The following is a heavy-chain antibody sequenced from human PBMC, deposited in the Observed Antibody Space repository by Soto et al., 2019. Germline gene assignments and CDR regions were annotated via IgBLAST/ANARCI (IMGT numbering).Heavy chain of an antibody. CDR3: AKDEGNYRFQGYYGKDV. D-gene: IGHD1-7*01. J-gene: IGHJ6*02. Sequence: EVQLLESGGGLVQPGGSLRLSCAASGFTFSSYAMSWVRQAPGKGLEWVSAISGSGGSTYYADSVKGRFTISRDNSKYTLYLQMNSLRAEDTAVYYCAKDEGNYRFQGYYGKDVWGQGTTVTVSS. CDR1: GFTFSSYA. V-gene: IGHV3-23*01. CDR2: ISGSGGST.